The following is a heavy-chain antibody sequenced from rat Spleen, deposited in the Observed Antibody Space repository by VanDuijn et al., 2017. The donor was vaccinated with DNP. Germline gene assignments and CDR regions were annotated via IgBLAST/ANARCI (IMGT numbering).Heavy chain of an antibody. CDR2: ITSSGGST. D-gene: IGHD4-1*01. J-gene: IGHJ4*01. CDR1: GFTFNNYW. V-gene: IGHV5-31*01. CDR3: ARARGDYAMDA. Sequence: EVQLVESGGDLVQPGRSLKLSCVASGFTFNNYWMTWIRQVPGKGLEWVASITSSGGSTYYPDSVKGRFTISRDNAKNTLYLQMNSLRSEDTATYYCARARGDYAMDAWGQGTSVTVSS.